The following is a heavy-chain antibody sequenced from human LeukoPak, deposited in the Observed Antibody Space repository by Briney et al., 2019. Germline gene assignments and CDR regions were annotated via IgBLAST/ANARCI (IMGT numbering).Heavy chain of an antibody. Sequence: GGSLRLSCAASGFTFSSYGMHGLRLAPGKGLEGGAVIWYDGSNKYNADSVKCRFTISRDNYKNTLYLQMNSLRAEDTAVYYCARDIGYYDSSGYYYGPIDYWGQGTLVTVSS. J-gene: IGHJ4*02. CDR2: IWYDGSNK. CDR3: ARDIGYYDSSGYYYGPIDY. D-gene: IGHD3-22*01. CDR1: GFTFSSYG. V-gene: IGHV3-33*01.